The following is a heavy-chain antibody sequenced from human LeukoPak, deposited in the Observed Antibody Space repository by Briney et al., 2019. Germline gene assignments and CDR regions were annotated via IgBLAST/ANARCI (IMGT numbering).Heavy chain of an antibody. D-gene: IGHD3-9*01. CDR1: GFTFSSYW. Sequence: GGSLRLSCAASGFTFSSYWMSWVRQAPGKGLEWVANIKQDGSEKYYVDSVKGRFTISRDNAKNSMYLQMNSLRAEDTAVYYCARAYDSLRYFDSYYYYYMDVWGKGTTVTVSS. J-gene: IGHJ6*03. V-gene: IGHV3-7*01. CDR2: IKQDGSEK. CDR3: ARAYDSLRYFDSYYYYYMDV.